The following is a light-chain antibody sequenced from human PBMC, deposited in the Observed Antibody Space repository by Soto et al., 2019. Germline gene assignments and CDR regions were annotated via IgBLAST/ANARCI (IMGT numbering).Light chain of an antibody. CDR2: GAS. Sequence: ETVLTQSPATLSLSPGERATLSCRASQSVSTYLGWYQEKPGQAPRLLIYGASSRATGIPDRFSGSGSGTDFTLTISRLEPEDFAVYYCQQYGSFGGGTKVEIK. J-gene: IGKJ4*01. V-gene: IGKV3-20*01. CDR1: QSVSTY. CDR3: QQYGS.